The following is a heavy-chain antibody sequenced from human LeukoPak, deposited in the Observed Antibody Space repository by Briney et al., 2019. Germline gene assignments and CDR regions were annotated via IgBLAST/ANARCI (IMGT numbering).Heavy chain of an antibody. CDR1: GGSISNDY. J-gene: IGHJ4*02. CDR2: VYYSGST. D-gene: IGHD6-6*01. V-gene: IGHV4-59*01. CDR3: ATLGAARPQIYFDY. Sequence: SETLSLTCTVSGGSISNDYWSWIRQPPGKGLEWIGYVYYSGSTNYNPSLKSRATISVDTSKNQFSLKLSSVTAADTAVYYCATLGAARPQIYFDYWGQGTLVTVSS.